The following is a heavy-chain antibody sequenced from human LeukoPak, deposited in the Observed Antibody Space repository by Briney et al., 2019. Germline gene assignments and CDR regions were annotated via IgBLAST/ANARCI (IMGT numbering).Heavy chain of an antibody. CDR3: ARATRYYGSGSFDY. V-gene: IGHV1-18*01. D-gene: IGHD3-10*01. Sequence: GASVKVSCKASGYTFTSYGISWVRQAPGQGLEWMGWISAYNGNTSYAQKLQGRVTMTTDTSTSTAYMELRSLRSDDTAVYYCARATRYYGSGSFDYWGQGTLVTVSS. CDR1: GYTFTSYG. CDR2: ISAYNGNT. J-gene: IGHJ4*02.